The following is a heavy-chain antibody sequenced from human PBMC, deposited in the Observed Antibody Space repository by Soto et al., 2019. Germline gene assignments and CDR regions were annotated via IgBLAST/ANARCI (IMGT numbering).Heavy chain of an antibody. CDR2: ISYDGSNK. CDR1: GFTFSSYA. J-gene: IGHJ4*02. V-gene: IGHV3-30-3*01. CDR3: ARAPVKHFDY. Sequence: GSLRLSCAASGFTFSSYAMHWVRQAPGKGLEWVAVISYDGSNKYYADSVKGRFTISRDNSKNTLYLQMNSLRAEDTAVYYCARAPVKHFDYWGQGTLVTVSS. D-gene: IGHD4-17*01.